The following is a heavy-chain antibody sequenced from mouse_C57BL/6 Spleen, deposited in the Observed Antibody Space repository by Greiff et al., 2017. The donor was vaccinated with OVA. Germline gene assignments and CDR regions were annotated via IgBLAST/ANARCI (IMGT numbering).Heavy chain of an antibody. CDR3: ARESSGFDY. CDR1: GYTFTSYW. D-gene: IGHD1-3*01. V-gene: IGHV1-61*01. J-gene: IGHJ2*01. CDR2: IYPSDSET. Sequence: QVQLQQPGAELVRPGSSVKLSCKASGYTFTSYWMDWVKQRPGQGLEWIGNIYPSDSETHYNQKFKDKATWTVDKSSSTAYMQLSSLTSEDSAVYYCARESSGFDYWGQGTTLTVSS.